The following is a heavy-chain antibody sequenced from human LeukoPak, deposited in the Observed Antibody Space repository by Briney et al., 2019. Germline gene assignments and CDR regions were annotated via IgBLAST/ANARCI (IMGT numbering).Heavy chain of an antibody. J-gene: IGHJ6*03. Sequence: ASVKVSCKSSGYTFTGYYMHWVRQAPGQGLEWMGWINPNSGGTNYAQKFQGRVTMTRDTSISTAYMELSRLRSDDTAVYYCARDASYCGGDCYLYYYYYYMDVWGKGTTVTVSS. CDR3: ARDASYCGGDCYLYYYYYYMDV. CDR2: INPNSGGT. CDR1: GYTFTGYY. D-gene: IGHD2-21*02. V-gene: IGHV1-2*02.